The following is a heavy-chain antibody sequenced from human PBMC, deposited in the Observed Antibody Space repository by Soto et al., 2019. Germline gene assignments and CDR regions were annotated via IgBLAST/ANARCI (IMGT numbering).Heavy chain of an antibody. D-gene: IGHD5-12*01. CDR1: GFTFDDYA. V-gene: IGHV3-9*01. Sequence: EMQLVESGGGLVQPGRSLRLSCAASGFTFDDYAMYWVRQGPGKGLEWVSGISWDSGRIGYADSVKGRFTISRDNAKNSLCLQMNSLRPEDTALYSCATARLWGGDGYNSYYYKAMEVWGQGTTVTVSS. CDR2: ISWDSGRI. J-gene: IGHJ6*02. CDR3: ATARLWGGDGYNSYYYKAMEV.